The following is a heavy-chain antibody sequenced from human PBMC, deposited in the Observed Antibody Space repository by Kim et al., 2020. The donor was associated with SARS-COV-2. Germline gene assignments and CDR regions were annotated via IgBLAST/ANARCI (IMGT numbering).Heavy chain of an antibody. Sequence: GGSLRLSCAASGFTFSSYAMHWVRQAPGKGLEWVAVIWYDGSNKYYADSVKGRFTISRDNSKNTLYLQMNSLRAEDTAVYYCAKDFGEDDFWSGYYKFQHWGQGTLVTVSS. CDR1: GFTFSSYA. V-gene: IGHV3-33*06. D-gene: IGHD3-3*01. CDR2: IWYDGSNK. J-gene: IGHJ1*01. CDR3: AKDFGEDDFWSGYYKFQH.